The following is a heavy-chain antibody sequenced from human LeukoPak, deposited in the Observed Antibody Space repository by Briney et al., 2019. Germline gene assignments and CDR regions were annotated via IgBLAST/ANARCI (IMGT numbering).Heavy chain of an antibody. CDR1: GFTFSTYA. CDR3: AKTGSSSWYTFDY. D-gene: IGHD6-13*01. CDR2: ISGSGGST. V-gene: IGHV3-23*01. Sequence: GGSLRLSCAASGFTFSTYAMSWVRQAPGKGLEWVSAISGSGGSTYYADSVKGRFTTSRDNFKNTLYLQVNSLRAEDTAVYYCAKTGSSSWYTFDYWGQGTLVTVSS. J-gene: IGHJ4*02.